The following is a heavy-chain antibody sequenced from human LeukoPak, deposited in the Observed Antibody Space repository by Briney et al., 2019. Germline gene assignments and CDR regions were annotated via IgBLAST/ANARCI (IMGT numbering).Heavy chain of an antibody. CDR1: GFTFSSYW. Sequence: PGGSLRLSCAASGFTFSSYWMHWVRQAPGKGLVWASRINSDGSSTSYADSVKGRFTISRDNAKNTLYLQMNSLRAEDTAVYYCARDLEYSSSWYQVWFDPWGQGTLVTVSS. D-gene: IGHD6-13*01. CDR2: INSDGSST. CDR3: ARDLEYSSSWYQVWFDP. V-gene: IGHV3-74*01. J-gene: IGHJ5*02.